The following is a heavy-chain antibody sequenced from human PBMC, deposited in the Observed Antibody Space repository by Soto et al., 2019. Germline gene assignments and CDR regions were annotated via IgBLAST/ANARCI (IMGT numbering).Heavy chain of an antibody. V-gene: IGHV3-21*01. Sequence: PGGSLRLSCAASGFTFSSYSMNWVRQAPGKGLEWASSISSSSSYIYYADSVKGRFTISRDNAKNSLYLQMNSLRAEDTAVYYCARGIYSAADDAFDIWGQGTMVTVSS. D-gene: IGHD5-12*01. CDR1: GFTFSSYS. J-gene: IGHJ3*02. CDR3: ARGIYSAADDAFDI. CDR2: ISSSSSYI.